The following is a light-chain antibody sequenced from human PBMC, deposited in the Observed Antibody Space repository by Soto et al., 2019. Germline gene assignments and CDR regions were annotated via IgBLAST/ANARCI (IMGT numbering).Light chain of an antibody. Sequence: QSVLTQPPSASGSPGQSVTISCTGTSSDVGGYNYVSWYQQHPGKAPKLMIYEVSKRPSGVPDRFSGSKSGTSASLAITGLQAEDEGDYYCQSYDSSLSVVFGGGTKLTVL. CDR1: SSDVGGYNY. CDR3: QSYDSSLSVV. V-gene: IGLV2-8*01. J-gene: IGLJ2*01. CDR2: EVS.